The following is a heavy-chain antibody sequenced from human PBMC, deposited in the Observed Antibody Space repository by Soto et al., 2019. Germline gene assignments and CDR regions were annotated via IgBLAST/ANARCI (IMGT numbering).Heavy chain of an antibody. D-gene: IGHD2-15*01. CDR2: IYPGDSDT. CDR3: AMRRPSGGVVVAATPYDAFDI. V-gene: IGHV5-51*01. J-gene: IGHJ3*02. CDR1: GYSFTSYW. Sequence: GESLKISCKGSGYSFTSYWIGWVRQMPGKGLEWMGIIYPGDSDTRYSPSFQGQVTISADKSISTAYLQWSSLKASDTAMYYCAMRRPSGGVVVAATPYDAFDIWGQGTMVTVSS.